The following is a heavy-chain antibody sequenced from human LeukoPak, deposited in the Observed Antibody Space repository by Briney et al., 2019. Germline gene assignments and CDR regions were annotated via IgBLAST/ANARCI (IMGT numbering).Heavy chain of an antibody. CDR1: GFTFGKYW. CDR2: IKLDGSEK. V-gene: IGHV3-7*03. CDR3: ARDQYDTWSRRGNFDS. Sequence: GGSLRLSCVASGFTFGKYWMSWVRQAPGKGLEWVANIKLDGSEKNYVDSVKGRFTISRDNTENSLYLQMNSLRAEDTAVFYCARDQYDTWSRRGNFDSWGQGTLVIVSS. D-gene: IGHD3-3*01. J-gene: IGHJ4*02.